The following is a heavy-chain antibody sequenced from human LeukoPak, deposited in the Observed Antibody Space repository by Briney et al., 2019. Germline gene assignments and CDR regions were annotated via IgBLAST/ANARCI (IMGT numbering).Heavy chain of an antibody. Sequence: GGSLTLSCAASGFTFSSYAMQWVRQAPGKGLEWVALISFDGSKEYYADSVKGRFTISRDKSKNTLHLQMSNLRAEDTAVYYCAKERRGYYSEYWGQGTQVTVSS. CDR1: GFTFSSYA. V-gene: IGHV3-30*02. J-gene: IGHJ4*02. D-gene: IGHD3-22*01. CDR2: ISFDGSKE. CDR3: AKERRGYYSEY.